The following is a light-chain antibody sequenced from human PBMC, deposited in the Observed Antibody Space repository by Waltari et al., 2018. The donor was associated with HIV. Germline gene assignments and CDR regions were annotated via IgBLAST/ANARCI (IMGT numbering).Light chain of an antibody. V-gene: IGKV4-1*01. CDR1: QSVLYNSNNKNY. J-gene: IGKJ5*01. CDR3: QQYYSIPIT. CDR2: WAS. Sequence: DLVMTQSPASVSVSRGERVTIDCTASQSVLYNSNNKNYLVWYQQKSGRPLKVLLSWASTRESGVPDRFSGSGSGTQFSLTVSSLQADDVAVYYCQQYYSIPITFGQGTRLDIK.